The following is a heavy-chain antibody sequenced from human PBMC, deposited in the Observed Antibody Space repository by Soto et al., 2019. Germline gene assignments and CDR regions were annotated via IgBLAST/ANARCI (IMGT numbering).Heavy chain of an antibody. V-gene: IGHV1-69*13. Sequence: SVKVSCKASGGTFSSYAISWVRQAPGQGLEWMGGIIPIFGTANYAQKFQGRVTITADESTSTAYMELSSLRSEDTAVYYCARRAPGGSYHYYSDFWGQGTLVTVPS. CDR1: GGTFSSYA. D-gene: IGHD1-26*01. CDR3: ARRAPGGSYHYYSDF. J-gene: IGHJ4*02. CDR2: IIPIFGTA.